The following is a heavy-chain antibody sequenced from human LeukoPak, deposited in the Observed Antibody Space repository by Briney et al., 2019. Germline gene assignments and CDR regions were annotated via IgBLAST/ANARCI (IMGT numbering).Heavy chain of an antibody. CDR2: IWYDGSNK. CDR1: GFTFSTYG. D-gene: IGHD1-26*01. J-gene: IGHJ4*02. CDR3: ARDNYPVIVGATNAIDY. Sequence: GGSLRLSCAASGFTFSTYGMHWVRQAPGKGLEWVAVIWYDGSNKYYADSVKGRFTISRDNSKNTLYLQMNSLRAEDTAVYYCARDNYPVIVGATNAIDYWGQGTLVTVSS. V-gene: IGHV3-33*01.